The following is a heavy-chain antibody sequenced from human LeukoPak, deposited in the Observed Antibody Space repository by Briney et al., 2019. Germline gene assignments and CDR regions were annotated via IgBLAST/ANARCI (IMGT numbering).Heavy chain of an antibody. V-gene: IGHV4-34*01. CDR3: ARGDPSGTGANGVLNVY. CDR2: INHRGST. CDR1: GGSFSGCY. D-gene: IGHD2-8*01. J-gene: IGHJ4*02. Sequence: PSETLSLTCAVYGGSFSGCYWRYIRHPPAKGLEWFGEINHRGSTNYNPSLKSRVTISVDTSKNQFSLKLSSVTAADTAVYYCARGDPSGTGANGVLNVYWGQGTLVTVSS.